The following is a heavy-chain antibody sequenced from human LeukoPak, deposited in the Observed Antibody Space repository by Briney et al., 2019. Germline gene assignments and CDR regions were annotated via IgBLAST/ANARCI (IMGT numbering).Heavy chain of an antibody. J-gene: IGHJ4*02. CDR2: INWNGGST. Sequence: GGSLRLSCAASEFTFDDYGMSWVRQAPGKGLEWVSGINWNGGSTVYADSVKGRFAISRDNAKNSLYLQMNSLRAEDTALYYCARDLATNYFDYWGQGTLVTVSS. CDR1: EFTFDDYG. D-gene: IGHD5-12*01. V-gene: IGHV3-20*04. CDR3: ARDLATNYFDY.